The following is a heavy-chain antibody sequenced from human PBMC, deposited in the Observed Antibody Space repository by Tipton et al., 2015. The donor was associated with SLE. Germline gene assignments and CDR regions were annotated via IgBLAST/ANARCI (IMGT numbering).Heavy chain of an antibody. D-gene: IGHD1-14*01. CDR2: IYTSGST. Sequence: LRLSCTVSGGSISSGSYYWSWIRQPAGKGLEWIGYIYTSGSTNYNPSLKSRVTISVDTSKNQFSLKLSSVTAADMAVYYCARDLPDTRAPPDAFDIWGQGTMVTVSS. CDR3: ARDLPDTRAPPDAFDI. J-gene: IGHJ3*02. CDR1: GGSISSGSYY. V-gene: IGHV4-61*09.